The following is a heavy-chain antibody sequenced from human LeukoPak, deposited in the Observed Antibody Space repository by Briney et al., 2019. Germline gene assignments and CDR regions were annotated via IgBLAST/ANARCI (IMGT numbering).Heavy chain of an antibody. D-gene: IGHD3-22*01. Sequence: PGGTLRLSCAASGFTFRNYGMSWVRQAPGKGLEWVSAINTGGVNTYYADSVKGRFTISRDNSKNTLYLQMNSLRAEDTAVYYCAREGYYYDSSGYYFDYWGQGTLVTVSS. CDR3: AREGYYYDSSGYYFDY. J-gene: IGHJ4*02. CDR2: INTGGVNT. CDR1: GFTFRNYG. V-gene: IGHV3-23*01.